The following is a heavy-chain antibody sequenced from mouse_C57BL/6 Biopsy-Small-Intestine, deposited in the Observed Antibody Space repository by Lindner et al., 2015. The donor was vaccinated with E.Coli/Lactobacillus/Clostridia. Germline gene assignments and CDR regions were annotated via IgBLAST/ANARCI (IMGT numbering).Heavy chain of an antibody. CDR2: IYPNNGDT. V-gene: IGHV1-34*02. J-gene: IGHJ3*01. Sequence: VQLQESGPELVKPGASVKISCKASGYTFTDYNMDWVKQSHGKTLEYIGYIYPNNGDTGYNQKFKNMATLTVDKSSSTAFMELHSLTSEDSAVYFCARPARTTAWFAYWGQGTLVTVSA. D-gene: IGHD3-1*01. CDR1: GYTFTDYN. CDR3: ARPARTTAWFAY.